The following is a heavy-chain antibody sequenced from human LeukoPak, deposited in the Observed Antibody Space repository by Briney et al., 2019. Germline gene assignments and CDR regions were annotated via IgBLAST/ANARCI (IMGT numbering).Heavy chain of an antibody. CDR1: GFTFSDHF. D-gene: IGHD2-21*02. CDR3: ARAMYCGGDCYYYFDY. CDR2: ISSSGTYI. V-gene: IGHV3-11*04. Sequence: GGSLRLSCAASGFTFSDHFMTWIRQAPGKGLEWVSYISSSGTYIYYADSVRGRFTISRDNAKNSLYLQMNSLRAEDTAVYYCARAMYCGGDCYYYFDYWGQGTLVTVSS. J-gene: IGHJ4*02.